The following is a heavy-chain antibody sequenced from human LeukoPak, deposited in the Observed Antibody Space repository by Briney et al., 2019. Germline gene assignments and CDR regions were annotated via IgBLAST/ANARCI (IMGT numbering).Heavy chain of an antibody. V-gene: IGHV3-23*01. CDR3: AKITKIHIWEQTFDY. Sequence: HAGGSLRLSCAASGFTFSSYAMSWVRQAPGKGLEWVSGISGSGASTFHADSVKGRFTISRDNSKNTLHLQMNSLRAEDTAIYYCAKITKIHIWEQTFDYWGQGTLVTVSS. J-gene: IGHJ4*02. D-gene: IGHD5-18*01. CDR1: GFTFSSYA. CDR2: ISGSGAST.